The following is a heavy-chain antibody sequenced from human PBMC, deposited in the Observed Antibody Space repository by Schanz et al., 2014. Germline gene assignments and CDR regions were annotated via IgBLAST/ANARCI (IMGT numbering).Heavy chain of an antibody. Sequence: EVQLLESGGGLVQPGGSLRLSCAASGFTFSSYAMSWVRQAPGKGLEWVSAISGSGGDTYYADSVKGRFTISRDNSKTTMYLQMTSPSAEVTAVSYCAKGQLLSYCFDYWGQGTLVTVSS. V-gene: IGHV3-23*01. CDR3: AKGQLLSYCFDY. J-gene: IGHJ4*02. CDR1: GFTFSSYA. D-gene: IGHD2-21*01. CDR2: ISGSGGDT.